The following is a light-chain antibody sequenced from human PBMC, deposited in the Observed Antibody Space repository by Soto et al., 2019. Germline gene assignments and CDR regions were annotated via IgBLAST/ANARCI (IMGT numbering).Light chain of an antibody. Sequence: QAVVTQPPSASGTPGQRVTISCSGSSSNIGSNTVNWYQQLPGTAPKLLIYGDNQWPSGVPDRFSGSKSGTSASLAISGLQSEDEADYYCATWDDSLHGVVFGGGTKLTVL. CDR2: GDN. CDR3: ATWDDSLHGVV. CDR1: SSNIGSNT. V-gene: IGLV1-44*01. J-gene: IGLJ2*01.